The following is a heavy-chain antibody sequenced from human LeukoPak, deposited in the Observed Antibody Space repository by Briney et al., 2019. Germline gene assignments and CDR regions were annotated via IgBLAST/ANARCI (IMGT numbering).Heavy chain of an antibody. CDR2: IIPISGTA. CDR1: GGTFSSYA. V-gene: IGHV1-69*05. CDR3: ARGRSGWDGVHDY. J-gene: IGHJ4*02. D-gene: IGHD6-19*01. Sequence: ASVKVSCKASGGTFSSYAISWVRQAPGQGLEWMGRIIPISGTANYAQKFQGRVTITTDESTSTAYMELSSLRSEDTAVYYCARGRSGWDGVHDYWGQGTLVTVSS.